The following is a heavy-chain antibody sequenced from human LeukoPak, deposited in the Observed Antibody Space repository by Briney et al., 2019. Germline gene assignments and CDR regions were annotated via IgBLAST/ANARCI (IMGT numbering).Heavy chain of an antibody. D-gene: IGHD5-18*01. V-gene: IGHV3-53*01. J-gene: IGHJ4*02. CDR3: ATKRGYNYGLDY. CDR2: TFSGGST. CDR1: GFTVSTNY. Sequence: PGGPLRPPCAASGFTVSTNYMSWVRQAPGKGLEWVSVTFSGGSTYNADSVKGRFTISRDNSRNTLYLQMNSLRAEDTAVYYCATKRGYNYGLDYWGQGTLVTVSS.